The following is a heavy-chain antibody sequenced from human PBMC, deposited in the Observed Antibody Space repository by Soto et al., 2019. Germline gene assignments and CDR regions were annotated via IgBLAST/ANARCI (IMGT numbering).Heavy chain of an antibody. Sequence: KKPGASVKVSCKASGYTFTSYAMHWVRKAPGQRLEWMGWINAGNGNTKYSQKFQGRVTITRDTSASTAYMELSSLRSEDTAVYYCARGLNGYLHYFDYWGQGTLVTVSS. J-gene: IGHJ4*02. D-gene: IGHD5-18*01. CDR2: INAGNGNT. CDR3: ARGLNGYLHYFDY. CDR1: GYTFTSYA. V-gene: IGHV1-3*01.